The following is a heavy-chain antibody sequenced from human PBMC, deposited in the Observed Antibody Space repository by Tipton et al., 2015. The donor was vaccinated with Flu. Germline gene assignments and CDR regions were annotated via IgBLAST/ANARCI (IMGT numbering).Heavy chain of an antibody. D-gene: IGHD3-10*01. V-gene: IGHV5-51*01. Sequence: QLVQSGAEVKKPGESLKISCEGSGYSFSSYWIAWVRQMPGKGLEWMGIIYLGDSDTRYSPSFQGQVTISADKSISTAYLQWSSLRASDTAMYYCVRALGFGELQNFDYWGQGTLVTVSS. CDR2: IYLGDSDT. CDR3: VRALGFGELQNFDY. J-gene: IGHJ4*02. CDR1: GYSFSSYW.